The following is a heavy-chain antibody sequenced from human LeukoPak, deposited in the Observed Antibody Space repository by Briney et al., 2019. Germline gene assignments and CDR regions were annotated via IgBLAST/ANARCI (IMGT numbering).Heavy chain of an antibody. CDR1: GISFSSYG. J-gene: IGHJ4*02. V-gene: IGHV3-23*05. D-gene: IGHD6-13*01. CDR3: ARVGYSSSWFFFNF. Sequence: GGSLRLSCAASGISFSSYGMSWVRQAPGKGLEWVSTLSSTGTTFYAGSVEGRFTISRANSENTPYLQMDSLRAADTALYYCARVGYSSSWFFFNFWGQGTLVTVSS. CDR2: LSSTGTT.